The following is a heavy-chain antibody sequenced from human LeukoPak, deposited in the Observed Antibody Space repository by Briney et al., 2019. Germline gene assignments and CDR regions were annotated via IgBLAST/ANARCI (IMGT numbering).Heavy chain of an antibody. D-gene: IGHD6-6*01. V-gene: IGHV4-4*07. CDR1: GGSISSYY. J-gene: IGHJ6*03. CDR3: ARGPYSSSDYYYYMDV. CDR2: IYTSGST. Sequence: SETLSLTCTVSGGSISSYYWSWIRQPAGKGLEWIGRIYTSGSTNYNPSLKSRVTMSVDTSKNQFSLKLSSVTAADTAVYYCARGPYSSSDYYYYMDVWGKGTTVTVPS.